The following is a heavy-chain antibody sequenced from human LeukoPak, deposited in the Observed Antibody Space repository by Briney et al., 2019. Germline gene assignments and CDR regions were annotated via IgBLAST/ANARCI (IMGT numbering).Heavy chain of an antibody. CDR1: GGSISSYY. J-gene: IGHJ4*02. Sequence: SETLSLTCTVSGGSISSYYWSWIRQPPGKGLEWIGYIYYSGSTNYNPSLKSRVTISVDTSKNQFSLKVRSVTAADTAVYYCARHGITARDFDYWGQGTLVTVSS. CDR2: IYYSGST. D-gene: IGHD3-10*01. V-gene: IGHV4-59*08. CDR3: ARHGITARDFDY.